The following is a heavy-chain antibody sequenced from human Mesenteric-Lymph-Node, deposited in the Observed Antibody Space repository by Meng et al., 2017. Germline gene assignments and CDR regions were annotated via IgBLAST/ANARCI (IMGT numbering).Heavy chain of an antibody. J-gene: IGHJ4*02. CDR1: GYTFTGYY. CDR3: ARGRMRYYYGSGLCY. CDR2: INPNSGGT. V-gene: IGHV1-2*02. Sequence: ASVKVSCKASGYTFTGYYMHWVRQAPGQGLEWMGWINPNSGGTNYAQKFQGRVTMTRDTSISTAYMELSRLRSDDTAVYYCARGRMRYYYGSGLCYWGQGTLVTVSS. D-gene: IGHD3-10*01.